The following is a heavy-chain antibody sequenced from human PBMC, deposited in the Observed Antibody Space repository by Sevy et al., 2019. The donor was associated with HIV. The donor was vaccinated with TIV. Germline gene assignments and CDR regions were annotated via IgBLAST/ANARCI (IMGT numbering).Heavy chain of an antibody. CDR2: IYTSGST. CDR1: GGSISSYY. CDR3: ARETAAAGLYGMDV. D-gene: IGHD6-13*01. Sequence: SETLSLTCTVSGGSISSYYWSWIRQPAGKGLEWIGRIYTSGSTNYNPSLKSRVTMSVDTSKNQFSLKLSSVTAADTAVYYCARETAAAGLYGMDVWGQGTTVTVSS. J-gene: IGHJ6*02. V-gene: IGHV4-4*07.